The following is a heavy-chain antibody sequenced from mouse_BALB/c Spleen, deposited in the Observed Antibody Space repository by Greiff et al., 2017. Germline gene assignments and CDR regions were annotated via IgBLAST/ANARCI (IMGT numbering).Heavy chain of an antibody. CDR3: ARSTGYFDY. CDR1: GYSITSDYA. Sequence: EVKLVESGPGLVKPSQSLSLTCTVTGYSITSDYAWNWIRQFPGNKLEWMGYISYSGSTSYNPSLKSRISITRDTSKNQFFLQLNSVTTEDTATYYCARSTGYFDYWGQGTTLTVSS. CDR2: ISYSGST. V-gene: IGHV3-2*02. J-gene: IGHJ2*01. D-gene: IGHD1-1*01.